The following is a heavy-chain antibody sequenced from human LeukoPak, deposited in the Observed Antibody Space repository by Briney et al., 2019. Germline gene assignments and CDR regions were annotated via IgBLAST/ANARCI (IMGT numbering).Heavy chain of an antibody. CDR1: GFTFSSYG. D-gene: IGHD4-17*01. V-gene: IGHV3-30*18. J-gene: IGHJ4*02. CDR3: AKDGVLYGDYGYFDY. CDR2: ISYDGSNK. Sequence: PGGSLRLSCAASGFTFSSYGMHWVRQAPRKGLEWVAVISYDGSNKYYADSVKGRFTISRDNSTNTLYLQMNSLRAEDTAVYYCAKDGVLYGDYGYFDYWGQGTLVTVSS.